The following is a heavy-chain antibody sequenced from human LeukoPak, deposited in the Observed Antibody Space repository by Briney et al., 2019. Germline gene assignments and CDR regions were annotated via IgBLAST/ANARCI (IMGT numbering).Heavy chain of an antibody. CDR2: IDYSGST. CDR1: AGTVSSSSYY. V-gene: IGHV4-39*01. D-gene: IGHD3-22*01. CDR3: VRHVGYYDTLSNLRDY. Sequence: SETLSLTCTVSAGTVSSSSYYWGWTRQPPGKGLEWIGRIDYSGSTYYNPSLKTRVTISVDTAKNHLSLKLSSVTDADTAVYYCVRHVGYYDTLSNLRDYWGQGTLVTVSS. J-gene: IGHJ4*02.